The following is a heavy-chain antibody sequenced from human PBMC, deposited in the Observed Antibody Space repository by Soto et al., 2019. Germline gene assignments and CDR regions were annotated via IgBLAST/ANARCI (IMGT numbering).Heavy chain of an antibody. CDR3: AKKPFRAAIDTSGYYYYMDV. V-gene: IGHV3-23*01. J-gene: IGHJ6*03. D-gene: IGHD2-2*01. CDR1: GFTFSSYT. CDR2: ISGSGGST. Sequence: GGSLRLSCAASGFTFSSYTMSWVRQAPGKGLEWVSAISGSGGSTYYADSVKGRFTISRDNSKNTLYLQMNSLRAEDTAVYYCAKKPFRAAIDTSGYYYYMDVWGKGTTVTVSS.